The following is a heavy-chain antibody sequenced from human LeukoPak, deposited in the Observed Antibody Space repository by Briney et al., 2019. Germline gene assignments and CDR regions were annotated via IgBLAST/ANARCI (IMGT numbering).Heavy chain of an antibody. J-gene: IGHJ4*02. Sequence: GGSLRLSCAASGFTFSSYAMSWVRQAPGKGLEWVSAISGSGGSTYYADFVKGRFTISRDNSKNTLYLQMNSLRAEDTAVYYCAKLPNYDFWSGYLSFDYWGQGTLVTVSS. CDR1: GFTFSSYA. D-gene: IGHD3-3*01. CDR2: ISGSGGST. V-gene: IGHV3-23*01. CDR3: AKLPNYDFWSGYLSFDY.